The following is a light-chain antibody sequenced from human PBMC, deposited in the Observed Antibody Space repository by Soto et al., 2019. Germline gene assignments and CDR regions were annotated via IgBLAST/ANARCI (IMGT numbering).Light chain of an antibody. CDR2: RDN. CDR1: SSNIGSNY. J-gene: IGLJ3*02. CDR3: AAWYDSLSGWV. V-gene: IGLV1-47*01. Sequence: QSVLTQPPSASGTPGQRVTISCSGSSSNIGSNYVSWYQQFSGTTPKLLFYRDNQRPSGVPGRFSGSKSGTSASLAISGLRSEDEADYYCAAWYDSLSGWVFGGGTKLTVL.